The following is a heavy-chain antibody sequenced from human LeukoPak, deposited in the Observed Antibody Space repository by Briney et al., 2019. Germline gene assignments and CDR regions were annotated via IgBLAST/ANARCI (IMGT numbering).Heavy chain of an antibody. CDR1: GYTFTSYA. V-gene: IGHV1-3*01. CDR3: ARDYYGSGSYYSAY. D-gene: IGHD3-10*01. Sequence: ASVQVSCKASGYTFTSYAMHWVRQDPGQRLEWMGWINAGNGNTKYSQKFQGRVTITRDTYASTAYMELSSLRSEDTAAYFCARDYYGSGSYYSAYWGQGALVTVSS. CDR2: INAGNGNT. J-gene: IGHJ4*02.